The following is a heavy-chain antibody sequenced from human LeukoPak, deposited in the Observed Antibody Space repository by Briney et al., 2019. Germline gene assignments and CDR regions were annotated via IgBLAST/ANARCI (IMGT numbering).Heavy chain of an antibody. CDR3: ARVLDRAIPYYFDY. CDR2: INPNSGGT. Sequence: GASVNVSCKASGYTFTGYYMHWVRQAPGQGLEWMGWINPNSGGTNYAQKFQGRVTMTRDTSISTAYMELSRLRSDDTAVYYCARVLDRAIPYYFDYWGQGTLVTVSS. J-gene: IGHJ4*02. D-gene: IGHD2-2*02. CDR1: GYTFTGYY. V-gene: IGHV1-2*02.